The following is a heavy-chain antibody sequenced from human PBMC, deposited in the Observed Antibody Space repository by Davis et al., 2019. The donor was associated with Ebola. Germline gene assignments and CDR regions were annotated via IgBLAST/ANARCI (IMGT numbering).Heavy chain of an antibody. D-gene: IGHD2-15*01. V-gene: IGHV3-43D*03. CDR3: AKDKGDVVVMIPANLFDP. J-gene: IGHJ5*02. Sequence: PGGSLRLSCAASGFTFDDYAMHWVRQAPGKGLEWVSVISWDGGLTYYADSVKGRFTISRDNSKNTLYLQMNSLRVEDTAVYYCAKDKGDVVVMIPANLFDPWGQGTLVIVSS. CDR1: GFTFDDYA. CDR2: ISWDGGLT.